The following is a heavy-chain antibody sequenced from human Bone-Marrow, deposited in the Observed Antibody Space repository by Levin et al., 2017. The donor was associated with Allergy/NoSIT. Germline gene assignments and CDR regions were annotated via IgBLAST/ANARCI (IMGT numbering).Heavy chain of an antibody. J-gene: IGHJ5*02. V-gene: IGHV4-39*06. CDR3: ARSWEYTYGLGGDWFDT. D-gene: IGHD3-10*01. CDR1: GDSISSTSDY. CDR2: IHESGST. Sequence: SETLSLTCSVSGDSISSTSDYWAWIRQPPGKGLEWIGTIHESGSTFFNSSLERRVAISMDTSKNQFPLRLTSVTAADTALYFCARSWEYTYGLGGDWFDTWGQGILVVVSS.